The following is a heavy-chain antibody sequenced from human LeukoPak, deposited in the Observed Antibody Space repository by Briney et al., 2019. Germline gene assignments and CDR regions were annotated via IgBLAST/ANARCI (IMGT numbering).Heavy chain of an antibody. V-gene: IGHV5-51*01. J-gene: IGHJ5*02. CDR3: ARLSYYDFWSGFGAGFDP. CDR1: GYSFTSYW. CDR2: IYPGDSDT. D-gene: IGHD3-3*01. Sequence: GESLKISCKGSGYSFTSYWIGWVRQMPGKGLEWMGIIYPGDSDTRYSPSFQGQVTISADKSISTAYLQWSSLKASDTAMYYCARLSYYDFWSGFGAGFDPWGQGTLVTVSS.